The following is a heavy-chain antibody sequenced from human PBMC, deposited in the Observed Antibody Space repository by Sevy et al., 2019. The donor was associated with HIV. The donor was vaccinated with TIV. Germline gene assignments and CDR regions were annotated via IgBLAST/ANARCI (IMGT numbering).Heavy chain of an antibody. J-gene: IGHJ4*02. CDR2: IRTTASGGTT. D-gene: IGHD6-13*01. CDR1: GFTFGDYA. Sequence: GGSLRLSCTTSGFTFGDYAMGWFRQAPGKGLEWVGFIRTTASGGTTDYAASVKGTFIISRDESKSIAYLHMTSLKTEDTAVYYCTRSFSITWYPHYWGQGTLVTVSS. CDR3: TRSFSITWYPHY. V-gene: IGHV3-49*03.